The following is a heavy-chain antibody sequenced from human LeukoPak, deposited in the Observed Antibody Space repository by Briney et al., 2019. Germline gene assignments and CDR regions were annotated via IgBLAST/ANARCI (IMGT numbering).Heavy chain of an antibody. CDR2: IRYDGSNK. CDR3: AKAIGSSSRDSYFQH. J-gene: IGHJ1*01. CDR1: GFTFSSYG. V-gene: IGHV3-30*02. Sequence: GGSLRLSCAASGFTFSSYGMQWVRQAPGKGLGWGAFIRYDGSNKYYADSVKGRFTISRDNSKNTLYLQMNSLRAEDTAVYYCAKAIGSSSRDSYFQHWGQGTLVTVSS. D-gene: IGHD2-2*01.